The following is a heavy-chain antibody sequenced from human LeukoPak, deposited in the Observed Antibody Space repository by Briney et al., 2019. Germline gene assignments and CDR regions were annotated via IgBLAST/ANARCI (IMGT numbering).Heavy chain of an antibody. CDR2: INPGGGST. J-gene: IGHJ4*02. CDR3: AREGCSGGSCYSLNPPPFDY. Sequence: ASVKVSCKASGYTFINYCLHWVRQAPGQGPEWMGIINPGGGSTNYAQKFQDRVTMTRDMSTSTVYMELSSLRSEDTAVYYCAREGCSGGSCYSLNPPPFDYWGQGTLVTVSS. CDR1: GYTFINYC. V-gene: IGHV1-46*01. D-gene: IGHD2-15*01.